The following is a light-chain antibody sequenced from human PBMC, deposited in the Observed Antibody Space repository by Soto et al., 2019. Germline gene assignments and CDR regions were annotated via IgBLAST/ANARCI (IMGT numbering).Light chain of an antibody. CDR3: QQSYSTPT. V-gene: IGKV1-39*01. CDR2: AAS. Sequence: DIQMTQSPSSLSASLGDRATITCRASQSISSYLNWYQQKPGQAPKLLIYAASSLHSGVPSRFSGSGSGTDFTLTISSLQPEDFATYYCQQSYSTPTFGQGTKLEIK. J-gene: IGKJ2*01. CDR1: QSISSY.